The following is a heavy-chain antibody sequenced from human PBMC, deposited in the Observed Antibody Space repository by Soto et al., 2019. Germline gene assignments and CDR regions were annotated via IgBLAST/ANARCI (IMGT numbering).Heavy chain of an antibody. D-gene: IGHD3-10*01. CDR3: ARGPDYFGSGSTFDS. CDR1: GGSISSSNC. CDR2: IYHSGST. Sequence: SETMSLTCTVSGGSISSSNCWSWVRKPPGKGLEWIGEIYHSGSTNYNPSLKSRVTISVDKSKNQLSLNLNSVTAADTAVYYCARGPDYFGSGSTFDSWGQGTLVTVSS. J-gene: IGHJ4*02. V-gene: IGHV4-4*02.